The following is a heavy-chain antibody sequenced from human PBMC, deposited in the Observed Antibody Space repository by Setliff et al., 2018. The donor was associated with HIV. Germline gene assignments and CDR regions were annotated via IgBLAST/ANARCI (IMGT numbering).Heavy chain of an antibody. J-gene: IGHJ6*02. Sequence: SETLSLTCTVSGGSISSYYWNWIRQPPGKGLEWIGYIDYSGSTNYNTSLRSRVTISLDTSKNQFSLKLSSVTAADTVVYYCARGHCSGTNCYGVDYYGMDVWGQGTTVTVSS. CDR1: GGSISSYY. CDR2: IDYSGST. D-gene: IGHD2-2*01. V-gene: IGHV4-59*01. CDR3: ARGHCSGTNCYGVDYYGMDV.